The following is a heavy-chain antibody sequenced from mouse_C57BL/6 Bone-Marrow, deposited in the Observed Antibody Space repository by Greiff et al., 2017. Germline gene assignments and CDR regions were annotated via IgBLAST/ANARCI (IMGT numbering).Heavy chain of an antibody. Sequence: QVQLQQPGAELVKPGASVKLSCKASGYTFTSYWMHWVKQRPGRGLEWIGRIDPNSGGTKYNEKFKSKATLTVDKPSSTAYMQLSSLSAEDSAVYCGAHGNCFYWYFAVWGTGTTVTVSS. V-gene: IGHV1-72*01. J-gene: IGHJ1*03. CDR2: IDPNSGGT. CDR3: AHGNCFYWYFAV. CDR1: GYTFTSYW. D-gene: IGHD2-1*01.